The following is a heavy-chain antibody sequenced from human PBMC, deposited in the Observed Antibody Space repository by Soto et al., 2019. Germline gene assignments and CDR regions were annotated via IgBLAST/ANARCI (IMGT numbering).Heavy chain of an antibody. Sequence: QLQLQESGSGLVKPSQTLSLTCAVSGGSISSGGYSWSWMRQPPGKGLEWIGYIYHSGSTCYNPSRKSRVTISVDRSRIQFSLKRSSVTAADTAVYYCARGQVVAAQLWGQGTLVTVSS. CDR2: IYHSGST. V-gene: IGHV4-30-2*01. D-gene: IGHD2-15*01. CDR1: GGSISSGGYS. CDR3: ARGQVVAAQL. J-gene: IGHJ4*02.